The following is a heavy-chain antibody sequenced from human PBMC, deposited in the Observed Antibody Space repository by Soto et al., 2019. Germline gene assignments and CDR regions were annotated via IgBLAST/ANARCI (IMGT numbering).Heavy chain of an antibody. J-gene: IGHJ6*02. CDR2: IYYSGST. CDR3: AREAYCSSTSCYRSYYYGMDV. V-gene: IGHV4-30-4*01. CDR1: DGVISSGDYY. D-gene: IGHD2-2*01. Sequence: SETLSLTCTVSDGVISSGDYYWRWIRQPPGKGLEWIGYIYYSGSTYYNPSLKSRVTISVDTSKNQFSLKLSSVTAADTAVYYCAREAYCSSTSCYRSYYYGMDVWGQGTTVTVSS.